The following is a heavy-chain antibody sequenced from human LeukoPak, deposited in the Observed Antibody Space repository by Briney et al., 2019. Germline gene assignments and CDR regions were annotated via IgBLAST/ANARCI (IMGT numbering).Heavy chain of an antibody. V-gene: IGHV3-11*04. J-gene: IGHJ4*02. D-gene: IGHD7-27*01. CDR3: ARDYTGGWNDF. CDR1: GFTFSDYY. Sequence: GGSLRLSCAASGFTFSDYYMSWIRQAPGKGLEWVSYISSSGSTIYYADSVKGRFTISRDNAKNSLYLQMNNLRADDTAVYYCARDYTGGWNDFWGQGTLVTVSS. CDR2: ISSSGSTI.